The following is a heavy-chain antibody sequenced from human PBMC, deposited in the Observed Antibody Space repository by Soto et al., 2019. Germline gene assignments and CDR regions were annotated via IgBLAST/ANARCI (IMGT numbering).Heavy chain of an antibody. CDR3: ARVGGDILTGYYIAY. CDR1: GYSFTSYW. Sequence: GESLKISCQGSGYSFTSYWISWVRQMPGKGLEWMGRIDPSDSYTNYSPSFQGHVTISADKSISTAYLQWSSLKASDTAMYYCARVGGDILTGYYIAYWGQGTLVTVSS. J-gene: IGHJ4*02. V-gene: IGHV5-10-1*01. D-gene: IGHD3-9*01. CDR2: IDPSDSYT.